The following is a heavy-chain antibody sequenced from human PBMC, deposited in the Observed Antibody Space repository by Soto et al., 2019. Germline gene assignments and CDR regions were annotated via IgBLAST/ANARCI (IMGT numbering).Heavy chain of an antibody. Sequence: SETLSLTCTVSGGSISSSSYYWGWIRQPPGKGLEWIGSIYYSGSTNYNPSLKSRVTISVDTSKNQFSLKLSSVTAADTAVYYCARGPPNDSGYVIGGAFDIWGQGTMVTVSS. CDR1: GGSISSSSYY. D-gene: IGHD5-12*01. CDR2: IYYSGST. V-gene: IGHV4-39*07. J-gene: IGHJ3*02. CDR3: ARGPPNDSGYVIGGAFDI.